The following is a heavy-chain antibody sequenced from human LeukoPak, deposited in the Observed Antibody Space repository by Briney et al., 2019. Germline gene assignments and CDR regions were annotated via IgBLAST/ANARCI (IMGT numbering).Heavy chain of an antibody. CDR3: ARANPSGWYSGGMDV. CDR1: GDSVSSNSVI. D-gene: IGHD6-19*01. J-gene: IGHJ6*02. Sequence: SQTLSLTCDISGDSVSSNSVIWNWIRQSPSRGLEWLGRTYYKSKWYNDYATSVQSRITINSDTSRNQFSLQLNSVTPEDTAVYYCARANPSGWYSGGMDVWGQGTTVTVSS. CDR2: TYYKSKWYN. V-gene: IGHV6-1*01.